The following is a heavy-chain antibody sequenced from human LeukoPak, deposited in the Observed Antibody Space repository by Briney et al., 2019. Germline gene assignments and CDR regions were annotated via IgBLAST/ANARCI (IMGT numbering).Heavy chain of an antibody. V-gene: IGHV1-2*02. Sequence: ASVKVSCKASGYTFTGYYMHWVRQAPGQGLEWMGWINPNSGGTNYAQKFQGRVTMTRDTSISTAYMELSRLRSDDTAVYYCARLRGAVMVRGFTRRRNWFDPWGQGTLVTVSS. D-gene: IGHD3-10*01. CDR3: ARLRGAVMVRGFTRRRNWFDP. CDR1: GYTFTGYY. CDR2: INPNSGGT. J-gene: IGHJ5*02.